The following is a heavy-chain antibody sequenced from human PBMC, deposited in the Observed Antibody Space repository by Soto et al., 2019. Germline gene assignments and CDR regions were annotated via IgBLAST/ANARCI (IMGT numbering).Heavy chain of an antibody. Sequence: SETLSLTCTVSGDSISSSNYFWGWIRQPPGKGLEWIGSTHYSGNAYFSPSLKSRVTISVDTSKNQFSLKLSSVTAADTAMYFCVRHKRGSWYWDYWGQGTLVTVSS. J-gene: IGHJ4*02. V-gene: IGHV4-39*01. CDR2: THYSGNA. CDR3: VRHKRGSWYWDY. D-gene: IGHD6-13*01. CDR1: GDSISSSNYF.